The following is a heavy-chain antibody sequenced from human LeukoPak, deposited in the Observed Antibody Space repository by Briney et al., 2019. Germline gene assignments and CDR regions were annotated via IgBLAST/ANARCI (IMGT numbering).Heavy chain of an antibody. V-gene: IGHV4-59*01. CDR2: IYYSGST. Sequence: SETLSLTCTVSGGSISSYYWSWIRQPPGKGLEWIGYIYYSGSTNYNPSLKSRVTISVDTSKNQFSLKLSSVTAADTAVYYCARGAGGWSSTDAFDIWGQGTMVTVSS. CDR3: ARGAGGWSSTDAFDI. CDR1: GGSISSYY. J-gene: IGHJ3*02. D-gene: IGHD6-19*01.